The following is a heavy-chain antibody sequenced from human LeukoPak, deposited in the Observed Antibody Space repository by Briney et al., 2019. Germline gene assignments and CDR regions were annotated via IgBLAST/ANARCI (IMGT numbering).Heavy chain of an antibody. V-gene: IGHV1-8*01. CDR1: GYTFTYYD. CDR3: VRVVIDSSGSYYSFFDY. D-gene: IGHD3-22*01. J-gene: IGHJ4*02. CDR2: MNPHNGNT. Sequence: ASVKVSCKASGYTFTYYDINWVRQATGQGLEWMGWMNPHNGNTGYAQKFQGTVTMTRDTSISTAYMELSSLRSEDTAVYYCVRVVIDSSGSYYSFFDYWGQGTLVTDSS.